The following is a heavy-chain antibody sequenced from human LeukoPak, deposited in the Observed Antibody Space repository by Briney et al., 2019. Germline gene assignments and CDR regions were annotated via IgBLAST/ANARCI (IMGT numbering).Heavy chain of an antibody. Sequence: ASVKVSCKASGYTFTSYGISWVRQAPGQGLERMGWISAYNGNTNYTQKLQGRVTLTTDTSTSTAYMELRSLGSDDTAVYYCAREGDYYGMDVWGQGTTVTVSS. CDR3: AREGDYYGMDV. J-gene: IGHJ6*02. CDR1: GYTFTSYG. D-gene: IGHD3-16*01. CDR2: ISAYNGNT. V-gene: IGHV1-18*01.